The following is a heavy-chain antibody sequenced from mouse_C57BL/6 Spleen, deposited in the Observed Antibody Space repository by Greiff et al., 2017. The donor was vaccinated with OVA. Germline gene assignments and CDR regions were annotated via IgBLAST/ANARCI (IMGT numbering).Heavy chain of an antibody. CDR2: IDPSDSET. CDR3: ARDYGIIYLFAY. CDR1: GYTFTSYW. Sequence: VQLQQPGAELVRPGSSVKLSCKASGYTFTSYWMHWVKQRPIQGLEWIGNIDPSDSETHYNQKFKDKATLTVDKSSSTAYMQLSSLTSEDSAVYYCARDYGIIYLFAYWGQGTLVTVSA. J-gene: IGHJ3*01. D-gene: IGHD1-1*01. V-gene: IGHV1-52*01.